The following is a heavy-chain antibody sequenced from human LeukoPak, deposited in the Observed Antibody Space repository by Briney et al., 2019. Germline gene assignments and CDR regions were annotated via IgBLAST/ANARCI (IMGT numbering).Heavy chain of an antibody. V-gene: IGHV3-15*01. CDR3: TTDYDILTGYYSVFDY. Sequence: GGSLRLSCAASGFTFSNAWMSWVRQAPGRGLELVGRIKSKTDGGTTDYAAPVKGRFTISRDDSKNTLYLQMNSLKTEDTAVYYCTTDYDILTGYYSVFDYWGQGTLVTVSS. J-gene: IGHJ4*02. CDR1: GFTFSNAW. CDR2: IKSKTDGGTT. D-gene: IGHD3-9*01.